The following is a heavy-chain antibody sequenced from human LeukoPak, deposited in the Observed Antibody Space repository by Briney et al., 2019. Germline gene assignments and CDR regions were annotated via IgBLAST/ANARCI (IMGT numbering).Heavy chain of an antibody. J-gene: IGHJ4*02. V-gene: IGHV4-4*02. CDR3: ASLSSSVWGQFH. Sequence: SETLSLTCAVSGGSISSSNWWSWVRQPPGKGLEWIGEIYHSGSTNYNPSLKSRVTISVDKSKNQFSLKLSSVTAADTAVYYCASLSSSVWGQFHWGQGTLVTVSS. D-gene: IGHD7-27*01. CDR1: GGSISSSNW. CDR2: IYHSGST.